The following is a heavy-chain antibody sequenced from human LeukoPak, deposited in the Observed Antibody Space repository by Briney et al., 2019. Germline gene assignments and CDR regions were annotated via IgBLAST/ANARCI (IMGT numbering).Heavy chain of an antibody. J-gene: IGHJ1*01. V-gene: IGHV1-2*02. CDR2: INPNTGGT. CDR1: GYIFTGFY. D-gene: IGHD3-22*01. CDR3: ASPNDSGYYYRYFHH. Sequence: ASVKVSCKTSGYIFTGFYMHWIRQAPGQGLEYMGWINPNTGGTQYAQKFQGRVTMTRDTSISTAYLELSGLRSDDTAVYYCASPNDSGYYYRYFHHWGQGTLVTVSS.